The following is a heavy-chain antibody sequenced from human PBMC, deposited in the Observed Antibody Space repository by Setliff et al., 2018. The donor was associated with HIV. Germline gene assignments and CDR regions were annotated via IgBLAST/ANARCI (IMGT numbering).Heavy chain of an antibody. CDR3: VRDDYGYNGKGFDY. Sequence: PSETLSLTCTVSGGSISSSSYYWGWIRQPPGKGLEWIGYISYSGSAYYNPSLKSRVTISVDTSKNQFSLNLTSVTAADTAMYYCVRDDYGYNGKGFDYWGPGTLVTVSS. CDR2: ISYSGSA. V-gene: IGHV4-30-4*08. D-gene: IGHD4-17*01. CDR1: GGSISSSSYY. J-gene: IGHJ4*02.